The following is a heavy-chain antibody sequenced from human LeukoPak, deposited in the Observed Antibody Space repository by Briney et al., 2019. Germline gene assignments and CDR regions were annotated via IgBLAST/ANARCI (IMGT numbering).Heavy chain of an antibody. CDR2: ISYDGSNK. J-gene: IGHJ6*02. CDR1: GFTFSNYG. V-gene: IGHV3-30*03. Sequence: PGGSLRLSCAASGFTFSNYGMHWVRQAPGKGLEWVALISYDGSNKYYADSVKGRFTISRDNAKNSLYLQMNSLRAEDTAVYYCARRLLWFGEFPSYYYYGMDVWGQGTTVTVSS. D-gene: IGHD3-10*01. CDR3: ARRLLWFGEFPSYYYYGMDV.